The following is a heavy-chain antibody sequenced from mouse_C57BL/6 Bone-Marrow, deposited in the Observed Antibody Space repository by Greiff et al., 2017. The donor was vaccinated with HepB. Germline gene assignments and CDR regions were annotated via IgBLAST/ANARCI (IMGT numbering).Heavy chain of an antibody. CDR3: ARPHYYGSSYAMDY. D-gene: IGHD1-1*01. J-gene: IGHJ4*01. CDR1: GFTFSDYY. Sequence: EVQRVESGGGLVQPGGSLKLSCAASGFTFSDYYMYWVRQTPEKRLEWVAYISNGGGSTYYPDTVKGRFTISRDNAKNTLYLQMSRLKSEDTAMYYCARPHYYGSSYAMDYWGQGTSVTVSS. CDR2: ISNGGGST. V-gene: IGHV5-12*01.